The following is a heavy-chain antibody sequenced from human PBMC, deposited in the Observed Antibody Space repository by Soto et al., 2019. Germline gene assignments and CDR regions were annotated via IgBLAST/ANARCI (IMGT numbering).Heavy chain of an antibody. CDR2: IYYSGST. V-gene: IGHV4-31*03. CDR3: ASVPYDSSGYYPKAPFDP. D-gene: IGHD3-22*01. J-gene: IGHJ5*02. Sequence: SETLSLTCTVSGGSISSGGYYWSWIRQHPGKGLEWIGYIYYSGSTYYNPSLKSRVTLSVDTSKNQFSLKLSSVTAADTAVYYCASVPYDSSGYYPKAPFDPWGQGTLVTVS. CDR1: GGSISSGGYY.